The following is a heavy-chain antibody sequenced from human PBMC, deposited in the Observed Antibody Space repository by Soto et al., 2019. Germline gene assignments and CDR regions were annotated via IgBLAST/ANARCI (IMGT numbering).Heavy chain of an antibody. CDR2: ISGSGGST. D-gene: IGHD4-17*01. J-gene: IGHJ4*02. CDR1: GFTFSSYA. V-gene: IGHV3-23*01. Sequence: EVQLLESGGGLVQPGGSLRLSCAASGFTFSSYAMSWARQAPGKGLEWVSAISGSGGSTYYADSVKGRFTISRDNSKNTLYLQMNSLRAEDTAVYYCAKDGRHGDYPSYYFDYWGQGTLVTVSS. CDR3: AKDGRHGDYPSYYFDY.